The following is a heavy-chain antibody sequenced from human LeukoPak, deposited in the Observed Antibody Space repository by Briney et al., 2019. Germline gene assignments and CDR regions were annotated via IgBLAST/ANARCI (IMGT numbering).Heavy chain of an antibody. J-gene: IGHJ3*02. CDR1: GFTFSSYE. V-gene: IGHV3-48*03. CDR3: ARVIPRDDYGDYVSGAFDI. Sequence: GGSLRLSCAASGFTFSSYEMNWVRQAPGKGLEWVSYISSSGSTIYCADSVKGRFTISRDNAKNSLYLQMNSLRAEDTAVYYCARVIPRDDYGDYVSGAFDIWGQGTMVTVSS. D-gene: IGHD4-17*01. CDR2: ISSSGSTI.